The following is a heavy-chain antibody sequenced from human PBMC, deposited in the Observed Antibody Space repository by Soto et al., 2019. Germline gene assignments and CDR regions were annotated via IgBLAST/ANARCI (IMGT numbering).Heavy chain of an antibody. CDR3: ATRPLGFWLGVFDY. Sequence: QVQLQESGPGLVKPSETLSLTCTVSRGSISSYYWSWIRQPPGKGPEWIGYVYHTGTTNYNPSLESRVTISLDTSKNLFSLKVNSVTAADTAVYYCATRPLGFWLGVFDYWSQGTLVTVSS. J-gene: IGHJ4*02. CDR2: VYHTGTT. D-gene: IGHD3-3*01. V-gene: IGHV4-59*03. CDR1: RGSISSYY.